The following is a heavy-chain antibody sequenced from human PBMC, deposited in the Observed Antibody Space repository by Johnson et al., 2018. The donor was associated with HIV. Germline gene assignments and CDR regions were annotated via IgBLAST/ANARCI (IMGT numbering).Heavy chain of an antibody. CDR2: ISYDGSNK. Sequence: QVQLVESGGGVVQPGRSLRLSCAASGFTFSSYAMHWVRQAPGKGLEWVAVISYDGSNKYYADSVKGRFTISRDNSKNTLYLHMKSLRPEDTSSYYCAKDDNLGVWYSDAFEVWGQGKGVTVSS. CDR1: GFTFSSYA. D-gene: IGHD6-19*01. V-gene: IGHV3-30*04. J-gene: IGHJ3*01. CDR3: AKDDNLGVWYSDAFEV.